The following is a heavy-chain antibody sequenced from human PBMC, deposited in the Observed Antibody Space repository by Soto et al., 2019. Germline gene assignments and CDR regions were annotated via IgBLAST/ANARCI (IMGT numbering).Heavy chain of an antibody. CDR1: GFTFSTYW. J-gene: IGHJ4*02. CDR2: IKEDGSEE. D-gene: IGHD2-2*01. CDR3: ATAISSPFTNFDY. V-gene: IGHV3-7*01. Sequence: EVQLVQSGGDLVQPGGSLRLSCVASGFTFSTYWMTWVRQAPGMGLEWVAGIKEDGSEEVYVDSVKGRFSTSRDNAKTSLYLQLTSLRAEAGAVDYRATAISSPFTNFDYWGQGSLVTVTS.